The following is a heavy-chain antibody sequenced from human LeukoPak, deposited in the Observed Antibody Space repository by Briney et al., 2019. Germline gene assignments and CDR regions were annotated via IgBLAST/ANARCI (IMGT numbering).Heavy chain of an antibody. CDR3: ARDGLYGSGSYPLGY. CDR2: INAGNGNT. J-gene: IGHJ4*02. CDR1: GYTFTGYA. Sequence: ASVKVSCKASGYTFTGYAMHWVRQAPGQRLEWMGWINAGNGNTKYSQKFQGRVTITRDTSASTAYMELSSLRSEDTAVYYCARDGLYGSGSYPLGYWGQGTLVTISS. V-gene: IGHV1-3*01. D-gene: IGHD3-10*01.